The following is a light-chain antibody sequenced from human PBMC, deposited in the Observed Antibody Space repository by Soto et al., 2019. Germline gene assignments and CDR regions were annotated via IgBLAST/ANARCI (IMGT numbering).Light chain of an antibody. J-gene: IGKJ1*01. Sequence: DIQMTQSPSTLSASVGDRVTITCRASQSISSWLAWYQQKPGKAPKLLIYKASSLESGVPSRFSGSGSGTEFTLTISSLRPDDVATYYCHQYNSYSWTFGQGTKVEIK. CDR2: KAS. V-gene: IGKV1-5*03. CDR3: HQYNSYSWT. CDR1: QSISSW.